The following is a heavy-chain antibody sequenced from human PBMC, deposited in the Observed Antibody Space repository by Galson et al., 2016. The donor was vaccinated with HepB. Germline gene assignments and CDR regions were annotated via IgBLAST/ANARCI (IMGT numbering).Heavy chain of an antibody. V-gene: IGHV3-74*01. CDR1: GFTFASHW. CDR2: IDTDGSPT. Sequence: SLRLSCAASGFTFASHWMHWVRQAPGKGLVWVSRIDTDGSPTNYADSVKGRFTISRDNAKNTLYLQMNSLRAEDTAAYYCARTTRDYDSSGNYWYFDLWGRGTLVTVSS. D-gene: IGHD3-22*01. CDR3: ARTTRDYDSSGNYWYFDL. J-gene: IGHJ2*01.